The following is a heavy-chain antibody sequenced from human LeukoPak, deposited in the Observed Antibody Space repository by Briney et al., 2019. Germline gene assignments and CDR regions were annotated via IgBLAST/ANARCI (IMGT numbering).Heavy chain of an antibody. CDR2: IYYSGST. CDR1: GGSISSYY. CDR3: ARLSIVGATKIRDY. Sequence: SETLSLTCTVSGGSISSYYWSWIRQPPGKGLEWIGYIYYSGSTNYNPSLKSRVTISVDTSKNRFSLKLSSVTAADTAVYYCARLSIVGATKIRDYWGQGTLVTVSS. D-gene: IGHD1-26*01. J-gene: IGHJ4*02. V-gene: IGHV4-59*08.